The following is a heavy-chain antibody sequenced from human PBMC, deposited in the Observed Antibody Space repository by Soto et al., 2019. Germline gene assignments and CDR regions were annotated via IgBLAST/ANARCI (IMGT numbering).Heavy chain of an antibody. J-gene: IGHJ6*02. Sequence: QVQLVESGGGVVQPGRSLRLSCAASGFTFSSYAMHWVRQAPGKGLEWVAVISYDGSNKYYADSVKGRFTISRDNSKNTLYLQMNSLRSEDTAVYYCARQNSPYCSSTSCYTLARTDYYYYYGMDVWGQGTTVTVSS. CDR2: ISYDGSNK. CDR1: GFTFSSYA. V-gene: IGHV3-30-3*01. D-gene: IGHD2-2*02. CDR3: ARQNSPYCSSTSCYTLARTDYYYYYGMDV.